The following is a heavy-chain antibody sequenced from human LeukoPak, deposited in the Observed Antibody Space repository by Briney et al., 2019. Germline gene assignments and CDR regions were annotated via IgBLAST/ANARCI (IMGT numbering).Heavy chain of an antibody. CDR2: INHSGST. CDR1: GGSFSGYY. D-gene: IGHD6-13*01. Sequence: PSETLSLTCTVYGGSFSGYYWSWIRQPPGKGLEWIGEINHSGSTNYNPPLKSRVTISVDTSKNQFSLKLSSVTAADTAVYYCARGRAAAREPYYYYYMDVWGKGTTVTVSS. J-gene: IGHJ6*03. CDR3: ARGRAAAREPYYYYYMDV. V-gene: IGHV4-34*01.